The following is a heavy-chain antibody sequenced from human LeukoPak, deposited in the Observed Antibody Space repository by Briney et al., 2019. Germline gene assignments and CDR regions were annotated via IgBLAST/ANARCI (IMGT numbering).Heavy chain of an antibody. V-gene: IGHV3-30*18. Sequence: AGRSLRLSCAASGFTFSSYGMHWVRQAPGKGLEWVAVISYDGSSKYYADSVKGRFTISRDNSKNTLYLQMNSLRAEDTAVYYCAKEYSSGWVPYYYYGMDVWGQGTTVTVSS. CDR1: GFTFSSYG. J-gene: IGHJ6*02. D-gene: IGHD6-19*01. CDR2: ISYDGSSK. CDR3: AKEYSSGWVPYYYYGMDV.